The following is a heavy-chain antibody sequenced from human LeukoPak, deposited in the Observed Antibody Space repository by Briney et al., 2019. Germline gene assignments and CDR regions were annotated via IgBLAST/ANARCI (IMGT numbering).Heavy chain of an antibody. Sequence: GGSLRLSCAASGFTFSSYWMQWVRQAPGKGLVWVSEINTDGSTTNYADSVKGRFTISRGNAKNTVYLQMNSLRVEDTTVYYCARGGVPGAFDIWGQGTMVTVSS. CDR3: ARGGVPGAFDI. CDR1: GFTFSSYW. J-gene: IGHJ3*02. CDR2: INTDGSTT. V-gene: IGHV3-74*01. D-gene: IGHD3-16*01.